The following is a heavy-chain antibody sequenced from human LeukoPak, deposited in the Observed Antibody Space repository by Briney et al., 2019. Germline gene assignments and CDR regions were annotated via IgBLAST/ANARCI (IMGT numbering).Heavy chain of an antibody. CDR1: GFTFSSYA. CDR2: ISGSGGST. V-gene: IGHV3-23*01. CDR3: AKDVYYGSGMNFDY. D-gene: IGHD3-10*01. J-gene: IGHJ4*02. Sequence: GGSLRLSCAASGFTFSSYAMSWVRQAPGKGLKWVSAISGSGGSTYYADSVKGRFTIFRDNSKNTLYLQMKSLRAEDTAVYYCAKDVYYGSGMNFDYWGQGTLVTVSS.